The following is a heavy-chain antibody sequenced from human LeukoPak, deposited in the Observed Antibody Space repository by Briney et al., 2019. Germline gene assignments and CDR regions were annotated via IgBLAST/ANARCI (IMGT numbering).Heavy chain of an antibody. CDR1: GGSISSSIYY. CDR2: IYYSGST. J-gene: IGHJ4*02. CDR3: AAITIFGVEIDY. D-gene: IGHD3-3*01. Sequence: SETLSLTCTVSGGSISSSIYYWGWIRQPPGKGLEWIGSIYYSGSTYYNPSLKSRVTISVDTSKNQFSLKLSSVTAADTAVYYCAAITIFGVEIDYWGQGTLVTVSS. V-gene: IGHV4-39*01.